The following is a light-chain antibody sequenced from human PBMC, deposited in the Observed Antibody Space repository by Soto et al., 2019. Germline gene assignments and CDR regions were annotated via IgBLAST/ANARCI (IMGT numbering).Light chain of an antibody. CDR1: ESLVYRDGNTH. CDR2: KLS. V-gene: IGKV2-30*01. J-gene: IGKJ3*01. Sequence: DVVMTQSPLSLPVTLGQSASISCRSSESLVYRDGNTHLSWFHQRPGQSPRRLIYKLSNQDCGVPDRLSGSGSGTYFTLKISRVEAEDVAVYYCMQGTHWPYTFGPGPKVDIK. CDR3: MQGTHWPYT.